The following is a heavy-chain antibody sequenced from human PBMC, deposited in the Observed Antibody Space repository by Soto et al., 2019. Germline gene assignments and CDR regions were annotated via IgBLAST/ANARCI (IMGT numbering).Heavy chain of an antibody. V-gene: IGHV1-2*02. CDR3: ARSTSTIGARLDS. J-gene: IGHJ4*02. D-gene: IGHD6-6*01. Sequence: ASVKVSSKASGYTFTGYYIHWVRQAPGQGLECMGCINPNTGGTKYAQKFQGRVAMTRDTSISTAYMELSWLTSDDTAIYYCARSTSTIGARLDSWGQGTLVTVS. CDR2: INPNTGGT. CDR1: GYTFTGYY.